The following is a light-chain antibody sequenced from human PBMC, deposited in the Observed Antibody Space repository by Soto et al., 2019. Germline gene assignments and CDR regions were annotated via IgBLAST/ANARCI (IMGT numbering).Light chain of an antibody. V-gene: IGLV3-21*04. J-gene: IGLJ3*02. CDR2: YDS. CDR3: QLWISSSDQGV. CDR1: NIGINA. Sequence: SYELTQPPSVSVTPEKTGTITCGGDNIGINAVHWYQQKPGQAPLLVVYYDSDRPSGIPERFSGSTSGNTATLTISRVEAGDEADYYCQLWISSSDQGVFGGGTKLTVL.